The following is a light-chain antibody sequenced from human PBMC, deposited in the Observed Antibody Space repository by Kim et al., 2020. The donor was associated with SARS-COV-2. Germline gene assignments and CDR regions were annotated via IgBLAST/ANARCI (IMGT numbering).Light chain of an antibody. Sequence: ESQGQSTSDTCCEDKLGNQHACWYQQKPGQSPVLVIYQDSKRPSGIPERFSGSNSGNTATLTISGTQAMDEADYYCQAWDSSTAVFGGGTQLTVL. J-gene: IGLJ3*02. CDR3: QAWDSSTAV. V-gene: IGLV3-1*01. CDR2: QDS. CDR1: KLGNQH.